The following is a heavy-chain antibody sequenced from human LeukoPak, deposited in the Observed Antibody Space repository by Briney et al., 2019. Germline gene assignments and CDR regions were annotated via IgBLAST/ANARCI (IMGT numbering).Heavy chain of an antibody. D-gene: IGHD3-16*01. CDR2: VNSDGSII. CDR1: GFMFKNYW. CDR3: ARAGEGFDN. V-gene: IGHV3-74*01. J-gene: IGHJ4*02. Sequence: GGSLRLSCAASGFMFKNYWMHWVRQAPGKGLVWLSRVNSDGSIIVYADFVKGRFTTSRDSAKNTVYLEMSSLRAEDTAVYYCARAGEGFDNWGQGALVTVSS.